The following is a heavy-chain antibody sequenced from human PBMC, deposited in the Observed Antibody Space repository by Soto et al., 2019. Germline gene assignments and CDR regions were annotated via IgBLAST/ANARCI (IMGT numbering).Heavy chain of an antibody. CDR1: GYTFTGYY. J-gene: IGHJ6*02. CDR3: AKSIRGYSGYSGMDV. D-gene: IGHD5-12*01. CDR2: INPNSGGT. V-gene: IGHV1-2*02. Sequence: QVQLVQSGAEVKKPGASVKVSCKASGYTFTGYYMHWVRQAPGQGLEWMGWINPNSGGTNYAQKFQGRVTMTRDTSISTDYMELRRLRSDDTAVYYCAKSIRGYSGYSGMDVWGQGTTVTVSS.